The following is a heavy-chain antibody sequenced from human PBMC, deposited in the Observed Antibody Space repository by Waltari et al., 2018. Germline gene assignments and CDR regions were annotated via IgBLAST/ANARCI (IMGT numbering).Heavy chain of an antibody. V-gene: IGHV3-30*02. D-gene: IGHD6-19*01. Sequence: QVQLVESGGGVVQPGGSLRLSCVASGFSFNTYGIHWVRQAPGKGVEWVAFIWYDGSRKYYADSVKGRFTISRDNSKNTLHLQMNRLRVEDAAVYYCAIPMEYSTGWFEEGIDYWGRGTLVTVSS. CDR1: GFSFNTYG. J-gene: IGHJ4*02. CDR3: AIPMEYSTGWFEEGIDY. CDR2: IWYDGSRK.